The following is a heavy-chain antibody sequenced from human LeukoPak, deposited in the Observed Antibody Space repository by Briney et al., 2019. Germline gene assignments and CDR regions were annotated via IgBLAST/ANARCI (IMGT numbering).Heavy chain of an antibody. CDR1: GYTFTSYG. D-gene: IGHD2-2*01. J-gene: IGHJ4*02. CDR3: ASCSSGTFPCDY. Sequence: ASVNVSCKASGYTFTSYGISWVRQAPGQGLEWMGWISAYNGNTNYAQKLQGRVTMTTDTSTSTAYMELRSLRSDDTAVYYCASCSSGTFPCDYWGQGTLVTVSS. V-gene: IGHV1-18*01. CDR2: ISAYNGNT.